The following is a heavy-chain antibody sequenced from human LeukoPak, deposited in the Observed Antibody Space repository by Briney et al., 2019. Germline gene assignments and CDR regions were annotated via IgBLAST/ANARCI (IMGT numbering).Heavy chain of an antibody. CDR1: GFTFSSYG. J-gene: IGHJ4*02. D-gene: IGHD2-21*02. Sequence: PGGSLRLSCAASGFTFSSYGMPWVRQAPGKGLEWVAVIWYDGSNKYYADSVKGRFTISRDNSKNTLYLQMNSLRAEDTAVYYCARDPGIVVVTAGYFDYWGQGTLVTVSS. V-gene: IGHV3-33*08. CDR2: IWYDGSNK. CDR3: ARDPGIVVVTAGYFDY.